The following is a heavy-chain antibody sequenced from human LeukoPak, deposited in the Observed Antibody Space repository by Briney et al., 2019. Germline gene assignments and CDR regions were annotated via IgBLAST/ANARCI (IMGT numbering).Heavy chain of an antibody. D-gene: IGHD6-19*01. CDR1: GFTVSSNY. Sequence: GGSLRLSCAASGFTVSSNYMSWVRQAPGKGLEWVSVIYGADNTYYADSVKGRFTISRDNSKNPLYLQMNSLRAEDTAVYNCAKGSSVAGTIFGYWGQGTLVTVSS. CDR2: IYGADNT. V-gene: IGHV3-66*01. CDR3: AKGSSVAGTIFGY. J-gene: IGHJ4*02.